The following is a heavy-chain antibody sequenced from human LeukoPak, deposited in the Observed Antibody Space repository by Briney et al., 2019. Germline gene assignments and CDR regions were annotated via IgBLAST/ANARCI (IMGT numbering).Heavy chain of an antibody. J-gene: IGHJ5*02. V-gene: IGHV4-31*03. D-gene: IGHD6-13*01. CDR2: IYYSGST. CDR3: AREIAAAGKAFDH. Sequence: SQTLSLTCTVSGGSISSGGYYWSWIRQHPGKGLEWIGYIYYSGSTYYNPSLKSRVTISVDTSKNQFSLKLSSVTAADTAVYYCAREIAAAGKAFDHWGQGTLVTVSS. CDR1: GGSISSGGYY.